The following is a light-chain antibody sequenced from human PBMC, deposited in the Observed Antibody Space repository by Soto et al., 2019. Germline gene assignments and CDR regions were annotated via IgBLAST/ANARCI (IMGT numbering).Light chain of an antibody. CDR2: AAS. CDR3: KQYGSSPPYP. CDR1: QTINNTF. J-gene: IGKJ2*01. V-gene: IGKV3-20*01. Sequence: IVMTQSPGTLSLSPGERATLSCRASQTINNTFLGWYQQKPCQPPRLLIFAASRRATGIPDRFSGSGSGTDLTLTIIRVEPGAFGVYYCKQYGSSPPYPFGLGTKLDIK.